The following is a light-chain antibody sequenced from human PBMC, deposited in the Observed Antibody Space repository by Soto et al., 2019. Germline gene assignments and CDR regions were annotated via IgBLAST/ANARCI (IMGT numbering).Light chain of an antibody. Sequence: QSVLTQPPSASGSPGQSVTISCTGTSSDIGGFNFVSWYQQHPGKAPKLMIYEVSKWPSGVPDRFSGSKSANTASLTVSGLQTEDEADYYCASYAGSDNVIFGGGTKVTVL. CDR3: ASYAGSDNVI. J-gene: IGLJ2*01. CDR1: SSDIGGFNF. CDR2: EVS. V-gene: IGLV2-8*01.